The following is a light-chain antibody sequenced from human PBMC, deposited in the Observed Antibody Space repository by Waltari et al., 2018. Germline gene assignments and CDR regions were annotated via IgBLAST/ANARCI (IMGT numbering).Light chain of an antibody. CDR3: SSYTSSSTRDV. CDR1: SSDVGGYNY. J-gene: IGLJ2*01. CDR2: EVS. Sequence: QSALTQPASVSGSPGQSITISCTGTSSDVGGYNYVSWYQQHPGKAPKLMIYEVSNRPSGVSNRFSGSKAGNTASLTISGLQAEDEADYCCSSYTSSSTRDVFGGGTKLTVL. V-gene: IGLV2-14*01.